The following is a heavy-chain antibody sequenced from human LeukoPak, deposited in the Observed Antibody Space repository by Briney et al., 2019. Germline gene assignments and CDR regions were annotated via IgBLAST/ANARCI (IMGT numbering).Heavy chain of an antibody. Sequence: QPGGSLRLSCAASGFTFSNYVMTWVRQAPGKGLEWVSGISGGGDSTYDADSVKGRFTISRDNSKNTLYLQLNSLRAEDTAIYYCAKRAHSSSWYAAFDYWGQGTLVTVSS. CDR3: AKRAHSSSWYAAFDY. CDR2: ISGGGDST. V-gene: IGHV3-23*01. J-gene: IGHJ4*02. D-gene: IGHD6-13*01. CDR1: GFTFSNYV.